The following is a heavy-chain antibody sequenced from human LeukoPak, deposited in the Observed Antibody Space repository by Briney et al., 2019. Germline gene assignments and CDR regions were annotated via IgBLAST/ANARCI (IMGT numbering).Heavy chain of an antibody. Sequence: KPWGSLRLSCAASGFTFSSYSMNWVRQAPGKGLVWVSSISSSSSYIYYADSVKGRFTISRDNAKNSLYLQMNSLRAEDTAVYYCARGDDSSGYSVDYWGQGTLVTVSS. CDR3: ARGDDSSGYSVDY. D-gene: IGHD3-22*01. J-gene: IGHJ4*02. CDR2: ISSSSSYI. CDR1: GFTFSSYS. V-gene: IGHV3-21*01.